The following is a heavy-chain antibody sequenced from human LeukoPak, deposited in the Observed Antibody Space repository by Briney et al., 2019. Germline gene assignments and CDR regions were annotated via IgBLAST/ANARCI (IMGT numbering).Heavy chain of an antibody. CDR2: IRYDGSNK. D-gene: IGHD2-2*02. V-gene: IGHV3-30*02. CDR3: AKVWRPAAIVSPNWFDP. Sequence: GGSLRLSCAASGFTFSSYGMHWVRQAPGKGLEWVAFIRYDGSNKYYADSVKGRFTISRDNSKNTLYLQMNSLRAEDTAVYYCAKVWRPAAIVSPNWFDPWGQGTLVTVSS. CDR1: GFTFSSYG. J-gene: IGHJ5*02.